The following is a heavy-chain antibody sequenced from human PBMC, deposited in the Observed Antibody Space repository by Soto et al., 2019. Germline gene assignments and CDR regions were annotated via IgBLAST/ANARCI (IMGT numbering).Heavy chain of an antibody. D-gene: IGHD2-21*02. CDR3: ARDLWGYCGTDCYPLDV. Sequence: QVQLQESGPGLVKPSETLSLTCTVSGGTISRYYWSWIRQPPGKGLEWIGYMYNTGSTGYNPSFKSRVTISVDTSKNQFSRKLNSVTAADTAVYYCARDLWGYCGTDCYPLDVWGQGTTVTVSS. CDR1: GGTISRYY. V-gene: IGHV4-59*01. J-gene: IGHJ6*02. CDR2: MYNTGST.